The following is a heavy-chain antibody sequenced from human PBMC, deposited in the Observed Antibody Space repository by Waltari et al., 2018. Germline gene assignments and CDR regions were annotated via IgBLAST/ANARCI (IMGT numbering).Heavy chain of an antibody. V-gene: IGHV3-23*01. CDR3: VKNLDVLIRSD. D-gene: IGHD3-3*01. CDR1: GFTFNIYG. CDR2: ISGSGALI. Sequence: DVQILESGGGLVQPGGSLRLSCTGSGFTFNIYGMSWVRQAPGKGLEWVSSISGSGALIYYADSVKGRFTISRDNSKNTLYLQMNSLRADDSAVYYCVKNLDVLIRSDWGQGTTVTVSS. J-gene: IGHJ6*02.